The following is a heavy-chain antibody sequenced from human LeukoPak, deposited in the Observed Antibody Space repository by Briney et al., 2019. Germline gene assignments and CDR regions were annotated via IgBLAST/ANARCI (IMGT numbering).Heavy chain of an antibody. J-gene: IGHJ4*02. CDR2: IIPILGIA. D-gene: IGHD3-10*01. CDR1: GGTFSSYA. CDR3: AREFVGGMVRGVIQPYYFDY. Sequence: SVKVSCKASGGTFSSYAISWVRQAPGQGLEWMGRIIPILGIANYAQKFQGRVTITADKSTSTAYMELSSLRSEDTAVYYCAREFVGGMVRGVIQPYYFDYWGQGTLVTVSS. V-gene: IGHV1-69*04.